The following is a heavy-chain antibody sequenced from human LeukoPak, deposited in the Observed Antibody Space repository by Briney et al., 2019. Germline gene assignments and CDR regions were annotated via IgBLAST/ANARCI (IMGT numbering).Heavy chain of an antibody. J-gene: IGHJ4*02. V-gene: IGHV3-30*18. CDR1: GFAFTTYA. CDR2: ISYDGSIK. Sequence: AGGSLRLSCAASGFAFTTYAMHWVRQAPGRGLEWVAVISYDGSIKYYADSVKGRFTIPRDNSKNTLYLQMNSLRAEDTAVYYCANLHDYWGQGTLVTVSS. CDR3: ANLHDY.